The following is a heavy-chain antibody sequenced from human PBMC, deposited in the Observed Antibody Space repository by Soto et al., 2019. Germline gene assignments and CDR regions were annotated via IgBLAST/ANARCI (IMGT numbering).Heavy chain of an antibody. CDR1: GYTLTELS. CDR3: ATLLVPEGRDFDY. Sequence: GASVKVSCKVSGYTLTELSMQWVRQAPGKGLEWMGGFDPEDGETIYAQKFQGRVTMTEDTSTDTAYMELSSLRSEDTAVYYCATLLVPEGRDFDYWAREPWSPSPQ. D-gene: IGHD3-10*01. J-gene: IGHJ4*02. V-gene: IGHV1-24*01. CDR2: FDPEDGET.